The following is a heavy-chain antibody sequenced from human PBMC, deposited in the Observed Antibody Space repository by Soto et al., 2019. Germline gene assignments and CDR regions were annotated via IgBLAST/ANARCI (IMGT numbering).Heavy chain of an antibody. CDR3: ARPRADSGSDFWFDP. V-gene: IGHV1-69*02. CDR1: GGTLSSYP. J-gene: IGHJ5*02. CDR2: IIPILGLQ. Sequence: QVQLVQSGAEVKKPGSSVKVSCKASGGTLSSYPISWVRQAPGQGLEWMGRIIPILGLQNYAEKFQGRLTITADKTTTTAYMELSSLRAEDTAVYYCARPRADSGSDFWFDPWGQGTLVTVSS. D-gene: IGHD3-10*01.